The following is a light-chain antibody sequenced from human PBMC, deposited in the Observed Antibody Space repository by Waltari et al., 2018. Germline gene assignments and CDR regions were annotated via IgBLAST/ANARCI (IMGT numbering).Light chain of an antibody. Sequence: QTVVTQEPSFSVSPGGTVTPTCGLSSGSVSTSYYPSWYQQTPGQTPRTLIYSTNTRSSGVPDRFSGSILGNKAALTITGAQADDESDYYCVLYMGRGIWVFGGGTKLTVL. CDR3: VLYMGRGIWV. CDR2: STN. J-gene: IGLJ3*02. V-gene: IGLV8-61*01. CDR1: SGSVSTSYY.